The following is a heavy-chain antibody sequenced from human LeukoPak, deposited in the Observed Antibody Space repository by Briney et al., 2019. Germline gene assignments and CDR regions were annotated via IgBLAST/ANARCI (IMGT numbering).Heavy chain of an antibody. Sequence: GESLKISCKASGYSFTSYLIGWVRHMPAKGLGWMGVIYPGDSDTRYSPSFQGQVTISVDKSIRTAYLQWSSLKASDIAMYDCATTGPEYSSSWYLHFWGQGTLVTVSS. CDR1: GYSFTSYL. CDR3: ATTGPEYSSSWYLHF. D-gene: IGHD6-13*01. V-gene: IGHV5-51*01. J-gene: IGHJ4*02. CDR2: IYPGDSDT.